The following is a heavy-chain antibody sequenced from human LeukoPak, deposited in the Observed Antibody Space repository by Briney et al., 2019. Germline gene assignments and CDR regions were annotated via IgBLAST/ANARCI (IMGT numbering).Heavy chain of an antibody. CDR1: GGSSSGYY. CDR3: ASTQLRNYYYYGMDV. CDR2: INHSGST. Sequence: PSETLSLTCAVYGGSSSGYYWSWIRQPPGKGLEWIGEINHSGSTNYNPSLKSRVTISVDTSKNQFSLKLSSVTAADTAVYYCASTQLRNYYYYGMDVWGQGTTVTVSS. D-gene: IGHD5-12*01. V-gene: IGHV4-34*01. J-gene: IGHJ6*02.